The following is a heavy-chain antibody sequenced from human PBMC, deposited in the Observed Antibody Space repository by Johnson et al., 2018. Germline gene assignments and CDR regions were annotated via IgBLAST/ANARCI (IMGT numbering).Heavy chain of an antibody. CDR3: AKGGGSYYGDYMDV. V-gene: IGHV3-33*06. CDR1: GFTFSSYG. J-gene: IGHJ6*03. D-gene: IGHD1-26*01. Sequence: QVQLVQSGGGLVQXGRSXRLXCAASGFTFSSYGMHWVRQAPGKGLEWVAVIWYDGSNKYYAASVKGRFTISRDNSKNTLDLQMNSLRAEDTAVYYCAKGGGSYYGDYMDVWGKGTTVTVSS. CDR2: IWYDGSNK.